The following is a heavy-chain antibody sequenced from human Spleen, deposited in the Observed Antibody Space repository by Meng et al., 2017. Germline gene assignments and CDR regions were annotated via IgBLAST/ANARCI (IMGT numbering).Heavy chain of an antibody. V-gene: IGHV1-2*05. CDR2: INPNSGGT. CDR1: GYTFTGYY. D-gene: IGHD3-16*01. CDR3: ARDPTYYDYVWGSSPDDAFDI. J-gene: IGHJ3*02. Sequence: ASVKVSCKASGYTFTGYYMHWVRQAPGQGLEWMGRINPNSGGTNYAQKFQGRVTMTRDTSISTAYMELSRLRSDDTVVYYCARDPTYYDYVWGSSPDDAFDIWGQGTMVTVSS.